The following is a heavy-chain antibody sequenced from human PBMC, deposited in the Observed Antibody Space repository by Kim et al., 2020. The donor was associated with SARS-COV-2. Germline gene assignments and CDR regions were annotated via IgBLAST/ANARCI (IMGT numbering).Heavy chain of an antibody. CDR2: IFPGNSHV. D-gene: IGHD6-19*01. V-gene: IGHV5-51*01. CDR3: ARLAAAVAGGVQHQ. J-gene: IGHJ4*02. Sequence: GESLKISCKASGYSFSSYLLGWGRQMPGKGLEWVGFIFPGNSHVIYCPFSEGRVTIPADKSISTLYLQRGSLRASGSAMYYCARLAAAVAGGVQHQWAQG. CDR1: GYSFSSYL.